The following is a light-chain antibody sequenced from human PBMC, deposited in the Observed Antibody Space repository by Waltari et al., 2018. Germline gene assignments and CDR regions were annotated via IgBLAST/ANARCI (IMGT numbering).Light chain of an antibody. J-gene: IGLJ1*01. V-gene: IGLV2-11*01. CDR3: CSYAGSYTFV. CDR2: DVS. Sequence: QSALTQPRSVSGSPGQSVTISCTGTSSDVGGYNYVSWYQQHPGQAPKLRIYDVSKRPSGVPDRFSGSKSGNTASLTISGIQAEDEADYYCCSYAGSYTFVFGTGTKVTVL. CDR1: SSDVGGYNY.